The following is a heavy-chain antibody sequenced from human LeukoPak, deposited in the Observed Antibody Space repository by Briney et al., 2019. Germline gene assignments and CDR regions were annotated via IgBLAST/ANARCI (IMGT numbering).Heavy chain of an antibody. CDR2: ISAYNGNT. V-gene: IGHV1-18*01. Sequence: ASVKVSCKASGYTFTSYGISWVRRAPGQGLEWMGWISAYNGNTSYAQKLQGRVTMTTDTSTSTAYMELRSLRSDDTAVYYCARDCRAGPYCSGGSCYSYYCWFDPWGQGTLVTVSS. CDR3: ARDCRAGPYCSGGSCYSYYCWFDP. CDR1: GYTFTSYG. D-gene: IGHD2-15*01. J-gene: IGHJ5*02.